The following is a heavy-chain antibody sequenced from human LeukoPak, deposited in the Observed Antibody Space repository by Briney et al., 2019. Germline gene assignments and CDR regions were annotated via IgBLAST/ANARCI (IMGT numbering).Heavy chain of an antibody. CDR1: GFTFSSYG. D-gene: IGHD4-17*01. V-gene: IGHV3-33*01. J-gene: IGHJ4*02. CDR3: ARDLGGDYLSLYD. CDR2: IWYDGSNK. Sequence: GGSLRLSCAASGFTFSSYGIQWVRQAPGKGLEWVAVIWYDGSNKYYADSVKGRFTISRDNSKNTLYLQMNSLRAEDTAVYYCARDLGGDYLSLYDWGQGTLVTVSS.